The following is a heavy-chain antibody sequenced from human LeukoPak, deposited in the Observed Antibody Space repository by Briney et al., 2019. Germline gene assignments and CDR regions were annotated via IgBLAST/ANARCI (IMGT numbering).Heavy chain of an antibody. Sequence: GGSLRLSCAASGFTFSSYGMHWVRQAPGKGLEWVAVISYDGSNKYYADSVKGRFTISRDNSKNTLYLQMNSLRAEDTAVYYCARVATPNYYYYYMDVWGKGTTVTVSS. D-gene: IGHD5-12*01. V-gene: IGHV3-30*03. CDR2: ISYDGSNK. CDR3: ARVATPNYYYYYMDV. J-gene: IGHJ6*03. CDR1: GFTFSSYG.